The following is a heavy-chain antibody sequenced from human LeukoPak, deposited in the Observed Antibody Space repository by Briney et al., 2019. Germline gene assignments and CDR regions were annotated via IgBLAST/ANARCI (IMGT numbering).Heavy chain of an antibody. CDR1: GFTFSSYG. J-gene: IGHJ4*02. D-gene: IGHD3-10*01. CDR3: AKDGLLWFGELGKNYFDY. Sequence: QPGGSLRLSCAASGFTFSSYGMHWVRQAPGKGLEWVAFIRYDGSNKYYADSVKGRFTISRDNSKNTLYLQMNSLRAEDTAVYYCAKDGLLWFGELGKNYFDYWGQGTLVTVSS. V-gene: IGHV3-30*02. CDR2: IRYDGSNK.